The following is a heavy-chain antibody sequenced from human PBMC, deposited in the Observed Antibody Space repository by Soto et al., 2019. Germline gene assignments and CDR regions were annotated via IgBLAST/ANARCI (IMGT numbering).Heavy chain of an antibody. D-gene: IGHD3-10*01. J-gene: IGHJ4*02. CDR2: VYNGGAT. CDR1: GFSVSSNY. CDR3: VRGRYGSEIH. Sequence: HPGGSLRLSCAASGFSVSSNYMTWVRQAPGKGLEWVSLVYNGGATHYAAPVKGRFTISTHSSQSTLFLQMNSLRTEDTATYYCVRGRYGSEIHWGQGTKVTVSS. V-gene: IGHV3-53*04.